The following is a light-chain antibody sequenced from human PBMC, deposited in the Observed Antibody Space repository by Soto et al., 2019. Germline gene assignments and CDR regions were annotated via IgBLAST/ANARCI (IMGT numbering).Light chain of an antibody. J-gene: IGKJ4*01. V-gene: IGKV1-5*03. CDR1: QTISSW. CDR2: KAS. Sequence: DIQMTQSPSTLSGSVGDRVTITCRASQTISSWLAWYQQKPGKAPKLLIYKASTLKSGVPSRFSGSGSETMFTLTISSLQPEDFATYYCQQYDDLPLTFGGGTHVE. CDR3: QQYDDLPLT.